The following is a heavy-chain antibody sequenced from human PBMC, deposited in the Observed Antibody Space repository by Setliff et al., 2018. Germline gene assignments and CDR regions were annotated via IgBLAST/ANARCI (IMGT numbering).Heavy chain of an antibody. CDR1: GGTFSGYY. Sequence: SETLFLTCAASGGTFSGYYWTWIRQPPGKGLEWIGEINHSGSSNYNPSLKSRVTISVDTSKNQFSLKLSSVTAADTAVYYCARGRNVAARLLDSWGQGARVTVSS. D-gene: IGHD6-6*01. J-gene: IGHJ4*02. CDR2: INHSGSS. V-gene: IGHV4-34*01. CDR3: ARGRNVAARLLDS.